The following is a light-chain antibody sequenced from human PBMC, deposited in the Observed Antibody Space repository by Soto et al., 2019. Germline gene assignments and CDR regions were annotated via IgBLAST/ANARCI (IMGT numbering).Light chain of an antibody. V-gene: IGKV2-28*01. Sequence: DIVVTQSPLSLPVTPGEPASISCRSSQSLLHSSGNIYLDWYLQQPGQSPQVLIYMGSNRASGVPDRFSGSVSGTEFTLKISRVEAEDVGGYYGMQTLQSRTFGPGTKVEIK. J-gene: IGKJ3*01. CDR1: QSLLHSSGNIY. CDR2: MGS. CDR3: MQTLQSRT.